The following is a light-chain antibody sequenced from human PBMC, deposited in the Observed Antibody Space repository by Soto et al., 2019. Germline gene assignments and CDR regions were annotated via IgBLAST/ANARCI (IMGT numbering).Light chain of an antibody. CDR2: DAS. V-gene: IGKV3D-20*02. J-gene: IGKJ4*01. CDR1: QSVSSSY. CDR3: QQRGNWPLT. Sequence: DIVWTQCPANLSLSPGERPTLSCRASQSVSSSYLAWYQQKPGQAPRLLIYDASNRATGVPARFSGSGSGTDFTLTISSLESEDFAVYYCQQRGNWPLTFGGGTKVDIK.